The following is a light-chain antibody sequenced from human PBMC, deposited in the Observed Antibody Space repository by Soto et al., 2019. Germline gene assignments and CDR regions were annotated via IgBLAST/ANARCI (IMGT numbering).Light chain of an antibody. V-gene: IGLV2-14*01. CDR1: SNDVGGYNY. CDR2: EVS. Sequence: QSVLTQPASVSGSPGQSITISCTGTSNDVGGYNYVSWYQQHPGKAPKVIIYEVSNRPSGVSNRFSGSKSGNTASLTISGLQAEDEADYYCSYYTSATILFGTGTQLTVL. CDR3: SYYTSATIL. J-gene: IGLJ1*01.